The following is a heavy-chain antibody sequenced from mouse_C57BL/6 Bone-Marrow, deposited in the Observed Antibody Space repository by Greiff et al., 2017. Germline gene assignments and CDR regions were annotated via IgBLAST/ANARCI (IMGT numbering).Heavy chain of an antibody. J-gene: IGHJ1*03. V-gene: IGHV7-3*01. D-gene: IGHD2-2*01. Sequence: DVMLVESGGGLVQPGGSLSLSCAASGFTFTDYYMSWVRQPPGKALEWLGFIRNKANGYTTEYSASVKGRFTISRDNSQSILYLQMNALRAEDSATDYCARSTMVKGWYLDVWGTGTTVTVSS. CDR3: ARSTMVKGWYLDV. CDR1: GFTFTDYY. CDR2: IRNKANGYTT.